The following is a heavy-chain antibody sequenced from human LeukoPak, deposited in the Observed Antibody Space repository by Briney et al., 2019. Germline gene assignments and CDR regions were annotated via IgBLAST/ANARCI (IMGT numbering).Heavy chain of an antibody. V-gene: IGHV3-11*04. CDR3: ARDHIVAAVGDY. D-gene: IGHD5-12*01. CDR2: ISSSGSTI. J-gene: IGHJ4*02. CDR1: GFTFSDYY. Sequence: GGSLRLSCAASGFTFSDYYMSWIRQAPGKGLEWVSYISSSGSTIYYPDSVKGRFTISRDNTKNSLYLQMNSLGAEDTAVYYCARDHIVAAVGDYWGRGTLVTVSS.